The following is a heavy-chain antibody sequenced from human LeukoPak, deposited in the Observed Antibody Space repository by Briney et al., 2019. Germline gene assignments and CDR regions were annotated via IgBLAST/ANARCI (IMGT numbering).Heavy chain of an antibody. D-gene: IGHD1-26*01. V-gene: IGHV3-7*05. Sequence: GGSLRLSCAASGLSFSGHWMSWVRQPPGKRLEWVANIKADESEKYYVDSVKGRFTISRDDAKRTVDLQMDNLRAEDTAIYYCAYRNNFEYWGQGALVTVSS. CDR2: IKADESEK. CDR3: AYRNNFEY. CDR1: GLSFSGHW. J-gene: IGHJ4*02.